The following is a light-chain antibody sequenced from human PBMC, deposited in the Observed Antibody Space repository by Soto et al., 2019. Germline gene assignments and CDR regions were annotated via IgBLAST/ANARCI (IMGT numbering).Light chain of an antibody. CDR1: SSDVGDYKS. J-gene: IGLJ3*02. CDR2: EVN. V-gene: IGLV2-14*01. CDR3: SSYAGSNNLV. Sequence: QSALTQPASVSGSPGQSITIPCTGTSSDVGDYKSVSWYQQHPGKAPELLIYEVNNRPSGVSDRFSGSKSGNTASLTISGLQAEDEADYYCSSYAGSNNLVFGGGTKVTVL.